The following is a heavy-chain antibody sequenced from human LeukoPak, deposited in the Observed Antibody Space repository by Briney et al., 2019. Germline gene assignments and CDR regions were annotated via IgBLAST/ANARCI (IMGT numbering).Heavy chain of an antibody. Sequence: GGSVTLSCKASGGTFSSYGMSWVRQAHGKGLEWEGGIITIWGKTNYAQKFQGRVTTTTNTSTRTANMELGSLGAEYTAVYYCASDDTFSYYYALDDWGQGTLVTVSS. CDR1: GGTFSSYG. CDR2: IITIWGKT. D-gene: IGHD2/OR15-2a*01. J-gene: IGHJ4*02. V-gene: IGHV1-69*05. CDR3: ASDDTFSYYYALDD.